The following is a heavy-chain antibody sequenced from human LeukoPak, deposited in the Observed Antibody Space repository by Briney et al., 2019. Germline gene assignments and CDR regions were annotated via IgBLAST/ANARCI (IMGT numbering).Heavy chain of an antibody. V-gene: IGHV3-23*01. J-gene: IGHJ4*02. CDR1: GFTFSSCA. CDR2: ISGSGGST. D-gene: IGHD1-26*01. Sequence: GGSLRLSCAASGFTFSSCAMSWVRQAPGKGLEWVSAISGSGGSTYSSYYADSVKGRFTISRDNSKNTLYLQMNSLRADDTAVYYCARLWELNYFDYWGQGTLVTVSS. CDR3: ARLWELNYFDY.